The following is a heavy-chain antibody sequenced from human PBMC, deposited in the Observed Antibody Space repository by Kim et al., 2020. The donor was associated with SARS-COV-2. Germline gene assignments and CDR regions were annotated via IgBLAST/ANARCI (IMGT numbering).Heavy chain of an antibody. D-gene: IGHD3-3*01. CDR1: GGSFSGYY. J-gene: IGHJ4*02. CDR2: INHSGST. V-gene: IGHV4-34*01. Sequence: SETLSLTCAVYGGSFSGYYWSWIRQPPGKGLEWIGEINHSGSTNYNPSLKSRVTISVDTSKNQFSLKLSSVTAADTAVYYCAIRLYRAYYDFWSGYVDYWGQGTLVTDSS. CDR3: AIRLYRAYYDFWSGYVDY.